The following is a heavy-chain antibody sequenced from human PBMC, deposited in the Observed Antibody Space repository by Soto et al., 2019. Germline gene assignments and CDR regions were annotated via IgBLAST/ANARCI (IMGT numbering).Heavy chain of an antibody. J-gene: IGHJ6*02. Sequence: EVQLLESGGGLVQPGGSLRLFCAASGFTFSNHAMAWVRQAPGKGLEVVSVVRGSGDKTYHARSVQGRFTISRDNTKNMLFLQMNSLRVDDTAVFFCVRCRSPGSPFYYDMDVWGRGTKVIVSS. V-gene: IGHV3-23*01. CDR3: VRCRSPGSPFYYDMDV. D-gene: IGHD2-15*01. CDR1: GFTFSNHA. CDR2: VRGSGDKT.